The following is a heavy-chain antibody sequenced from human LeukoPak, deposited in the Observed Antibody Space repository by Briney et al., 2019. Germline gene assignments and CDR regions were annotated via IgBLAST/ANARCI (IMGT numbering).Heavy chain of an antibody. Sequence: ASVKVSCKASGYTFTGYYMHWVRQAPGQGLEWMGWINSNSGGTNYAQKFQGRVTMTRDTSISTAYMELSRLRSDDTAVYYCARDSWFGELPGTYYYYGMDVWGQGTTVTVSS. V-gene: IGHV1-2*02. J-gene: IGHJ6*02. CDR1: GYTFTGYY. D-gene: IGHD3-10*01. CDR2: INSNSGGT. CDR3: ARDSWFGELPGTYYYYGMDV.